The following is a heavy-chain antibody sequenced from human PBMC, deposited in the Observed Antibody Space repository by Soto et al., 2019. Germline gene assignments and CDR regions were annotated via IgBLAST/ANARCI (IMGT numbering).Heavy chain of an antibody. D-gene: IGHD3-3*01. CDR2: ISWNSGSI. V-gene: IGHV3-9*01. CDR1: GFTFDDYA. CDR3: AKDISRGATYYDFWSGYYQPDYYYYGMDV. Sequence: PGGSLRLSCAASGFTFDDYAMHWVRQAPGKGLEWVSGISWNSGSIGYADSVKGRFTISRDNAKNSLYLQMNSLRAEDTALYYCAKDISRGATYYDFWSGYYQPDYYYYGMDVWGQGTTVTVSS. J-gene: IGHJ6*02.